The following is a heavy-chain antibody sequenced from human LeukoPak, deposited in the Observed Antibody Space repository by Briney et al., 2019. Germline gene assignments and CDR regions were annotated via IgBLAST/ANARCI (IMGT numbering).Heavy chain of an antibody. Sequence: ASVKVSCKASGGTFSSYAISWVRQAPGQGLEWMGGIIPIFGTANYAQKFQGRVTITTDESTSTAYMELSSLRSEDTAVYYCARDRAYYGSGRKEPAFDYWGQGTLVTVSS. CDR2: IIPIFGTA. V-gene: IGHV1-69*05. J-gene: IGHJ4*02. D-gene: IGHD3-10*01. CDR1: GGTFSSYA. CDR3: ARDRAYYGSGRKEPAFDY.